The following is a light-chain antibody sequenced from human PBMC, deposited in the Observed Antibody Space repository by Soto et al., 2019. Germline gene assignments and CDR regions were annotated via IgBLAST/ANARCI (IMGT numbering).Light chain of an antibody. CDR3: QQYGRSPGWT. J-gene: IGKJ1*01. CDR2: GAS. Sequence: EIVLTQSPGTLSLSPGERATLSCRASQSVSSSYLAWYQQKPGQAPRLLIYGASSRATGIPDRFSGSGSGTDFTLTISRLEPEDFAVYYCQQYGRSPGWTF. V-gene: IGKV3-20*01. CDR1: QSVSSSY.